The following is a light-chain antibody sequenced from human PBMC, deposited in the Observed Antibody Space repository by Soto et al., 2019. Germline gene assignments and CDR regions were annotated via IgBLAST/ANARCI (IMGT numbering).Light chain of an antibody. CDR1: QSVSGSY. CDR3: QQYGSSPLT. J-gene: IGKJ4*01. CDR2: GAS. V-gene: IGKV3-20*01. Sequence: EIVLTQSPCTLSFSPLERSTLSCRASQSVSGSYLAWYQQKPGQAPRLLIYGASSRATGIPDRFSGSGSGTDFTLTISRLEPEDFAVYYCQQYGSSPLTFGRGTKVDIK.